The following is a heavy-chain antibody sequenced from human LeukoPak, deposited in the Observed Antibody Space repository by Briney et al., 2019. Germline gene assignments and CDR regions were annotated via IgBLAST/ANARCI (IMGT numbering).Heavy chain of an antibody. CDR2: IYPDDSQT. CDR3: ARPSGSYFCFDY. CDR1: GYYFNNYW. Sequence: GESLKISCKGSGYYFNNYWITWVRQMPGKGLEWMGIIYPDDSQTRYSPSFQGQVTISADKSISTAYLQWSSLKASDTAMYYCARPSGSYFCFDYWGQGTLVTVSS. D-gene: IGHD1-26*01. V-gene: IGHV5-51*01. J-gene: IGHJ4*02.